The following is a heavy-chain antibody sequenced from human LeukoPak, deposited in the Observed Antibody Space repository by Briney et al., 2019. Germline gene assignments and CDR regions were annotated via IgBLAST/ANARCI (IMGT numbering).Heavy chain of an antibody. Sequence: GGSLRLSCAASAFTFNTYWMHWVRQVPGRGLEWVSRINGDESSTSYADSVKGRFTISRDNAKNTLFLQMNSLRAEDTAVYYCAGGSTLDRGLVYYWGQGTLVTVSS. CDR1: AFTFNTYW. V-gene: IGHV3-74*01. J-gene: IGHJ4*02. D-gene: IGHD3-10*01. CDR3: AGGSTLDRGLVYY. CDR2: INGDESST.